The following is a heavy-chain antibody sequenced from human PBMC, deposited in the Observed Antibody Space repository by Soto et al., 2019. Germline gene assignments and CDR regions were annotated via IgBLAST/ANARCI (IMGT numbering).Heavy chain of an antibody. Sequence: HPGGSLRLSCAASGFTFSSYGMHWVRQAPGKGLEWVAVISYDGSNKYYADSVEGRFTISRDNSKNTLYLQMNSLRAEDTAVYYCAKAADWLHYYYGMDVWGQGTTVTVSS. J-gene: IGHJ6*02. CDR2: ISYDGSNK. V-gene: IGHV3-30*18. D-gene: IGHD3-9*01. CDR1: GFTFSSYG. CDR3: AKAADWLHYYYGMDV.